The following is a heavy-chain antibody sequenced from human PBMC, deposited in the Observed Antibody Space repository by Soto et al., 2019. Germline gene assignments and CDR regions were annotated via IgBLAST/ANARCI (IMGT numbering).Heavy chain of an antibody. D-gene: IGHD2-2*01. J-gene: IGHJ4*02. CDR3: ASKYSSCYAY. CDR1: GFTFSSYS. CDR2: ISSSISYI. Sequence: GGSLRLSCAASGFTFSSYSMNWVRQAPGKGLEWVSSISSSISYIYYADSVKGRFTISRDNAKNSLYLKMNSLRAEDTAVYYCASKYSSCYAYWGQGTLVTVSS. V-gene: IGHV3-21*01.